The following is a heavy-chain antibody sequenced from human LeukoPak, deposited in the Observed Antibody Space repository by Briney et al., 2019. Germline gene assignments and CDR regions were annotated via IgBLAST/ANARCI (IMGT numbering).Heavy chain of an antibody. CDR1: GFTFGDYA. Sequence: PGGSLRLSCTASGFTFGDYAMSWVRQAPGKGLEWVGFIRSKAYGGTTEYAASVKGRFTISRDDSKSVAYLQMSSLETEDTAVYYCTRVLQQLEYYYYYYMDVWGKGTKVTISS. J-gene: IGHJ6*03. CDR2: IRSKAYGGTT. CDR3: TRVLQQLEYYYYYYMDV. V-gene: IGHV3-49*04. D-gene: IGHD6-13*01.